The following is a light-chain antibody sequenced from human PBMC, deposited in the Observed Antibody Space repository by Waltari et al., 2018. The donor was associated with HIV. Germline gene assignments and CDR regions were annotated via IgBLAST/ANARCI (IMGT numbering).Light chain of an antibody. V-gene: IGLV1-40*01. CDR3: QSYDTGLV. CDR1: SSNTGAGYD. CDR2: GDS. Sequence: QSVLTQPPSVSGAPGQRVTISCTGSSSNTGAGYDVHWYQHFPGTAPKLLIFGDSKRPSGVPDRFSGSKSGTSASLAITGLQAEDEADYYCQSYDTGLVFGGGTKLTVL. J-gene: IGLJ2*01.